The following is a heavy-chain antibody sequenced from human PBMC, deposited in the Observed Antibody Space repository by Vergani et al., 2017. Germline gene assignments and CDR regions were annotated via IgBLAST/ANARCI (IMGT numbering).Heavy chain of an antibody. CDR2: ISAYNGNT. CDR3: ARDPDIVVVPAAPYYYYYYGMDV. J-gene: IGHJ6*02. D-gene: IGHD2-2*01. V-gene: IGHV1-18*04. Sequence: QVQLVQSGAEVKKPGASVKVSCRASGYTFTAYYMHWVRQAPGQRPEWMGWISAYNGNTNYAQKLQGRVTMTTDTSTSTAYMELRSLRSDDTAVYYCARDPDIVVVPAAPYYYYYYGMDVWGQGTTVTVSS. CDR1: GYTFTAYY.